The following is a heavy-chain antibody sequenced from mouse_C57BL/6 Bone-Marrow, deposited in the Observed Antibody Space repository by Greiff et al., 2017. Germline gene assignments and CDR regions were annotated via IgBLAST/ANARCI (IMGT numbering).Heavy chain of an antibody. V-gene: IGHV2-6*01. J-gene: IGHJ2*01. D-gene: IGHD1-1*01. CDR1: GFSLTSYG. CDR3: ASYYGSSYGGFAY. Sequence: QVQLKESGPGLVAPSQSLSITCTVSGFSLTSYGVDWVRQSPGKGLEWLGVIWGVGSTNYNSALKSRLSISKDNSKSQVFLKMNSLQTDDTAMYYCASYYGSSYGGFAYWGQGTTLTVSS. CDR2: IWGVGST.